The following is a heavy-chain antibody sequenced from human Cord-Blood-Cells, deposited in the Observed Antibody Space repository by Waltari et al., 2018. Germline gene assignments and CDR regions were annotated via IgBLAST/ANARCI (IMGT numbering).Heavy chain of an antibody. CDR2: IIPILGIA. Sequence: QVQLVQSGAEVKKPGSSVKVSCKASGGTFSSYAISWVRQAPGQGLEWLGGIIPILGIANYAKKFEGRVTITADEATSTAYMELSSLGSEDTAVYYCARDLAMDGTGDAFDIWGQGTMVTVSS. J-gene: IGHJ3*02. CDR3: ARDLAMDGTGDAFDI. V-gene: IGHV1-69*04. CDR1: GGTFSSYA. D-gene: IGHD3-9*01.